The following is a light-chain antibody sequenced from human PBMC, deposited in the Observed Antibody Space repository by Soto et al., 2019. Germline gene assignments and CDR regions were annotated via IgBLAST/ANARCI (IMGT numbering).Light chain of an antibody. J-gene: IGLJ1*01. CDR1: SSNFGSYNS. CDR2: DVH. CDR3: SSFTSITSYV. V-gene: IGLV2-14*03. Sequence: QSALTQPASVSGSPGQSIAISCTGTSSNFGSYNSVSWYQQYPGKAPKLMIHDVHNRPSGISTRFSGSKSANPASLTISVLQAEDDADYYCSSFTSITSYVFGTGTKVTVL.